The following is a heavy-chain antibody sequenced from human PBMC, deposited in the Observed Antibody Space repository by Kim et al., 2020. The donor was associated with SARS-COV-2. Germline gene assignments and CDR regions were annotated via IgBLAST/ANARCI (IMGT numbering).Heavy chain of an antibody. J-gene: IGHJ4*02. V-gene: IGHV3-30*04. Sequence: GGSLRLSCAASGFTFSSYAMHWVRQAPGKGLEWVAVISYDGSNKYYADSVKGRFTISRDNSKNTLYLQMNSLRAEDTAVYYCARDWGLWFGELPDYWGQGTLVTVSP. D-gene: IGHD3-10*01. CDR1: GFTFSSYA. CDR3: ARDWGLWFGELPDY. CDR2: ISYDGSNK.